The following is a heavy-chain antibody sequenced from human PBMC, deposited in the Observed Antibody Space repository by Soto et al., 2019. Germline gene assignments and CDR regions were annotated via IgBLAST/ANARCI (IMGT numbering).Heavy chain of an antibody. V-gene: IGHV1-46*01. CDR1: GYTFTSYY. CDR2: INPSGGST. CDR3: ARGGELGYYYYGMDV. Sequence: GASVKVSCKASGYTFTSYYMHWVRQAPGQGLEWMGIINPSGGSTSYAQKFQGRVTMTRDTSTSTVYMELSSLRSEDTAVYYCARGGELGYYYYGMDVWGQGTKVTVSS. D-gene: IGHD3-10*01. J-gene: IGHJ6*02.